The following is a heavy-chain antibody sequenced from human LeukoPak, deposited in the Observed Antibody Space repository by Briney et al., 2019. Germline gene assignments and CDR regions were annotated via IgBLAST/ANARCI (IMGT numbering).Heavy chain of an antibody. V-gene: IGHV4-34*01. J-gene: IGHJ4*02. CDR3: VSGRTIRSYLYF. CDR2: INHSGST. Sequence: GSLRLSCAASGFTFISYAMHWVRQPPGKGLEWIGEINHSGSTNYNPSFKSRVTISVDTSKKQFSLKLSSVTAADTAVYYCVSGRTIRSYLYFLGQGTLGTVS. CDR1: GFTFISYA. D-gene: IGHD3-3*01.